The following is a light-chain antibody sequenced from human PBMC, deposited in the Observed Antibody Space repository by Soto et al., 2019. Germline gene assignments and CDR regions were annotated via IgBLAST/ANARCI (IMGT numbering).Light chain of an antibody. CDR2: GAS. CDR3: QQRSNWPLT. V-gene: IGKV3-11*01. CDR1: QSVSSSY. Sequence: ATLSCRASQSVSSSYLAWYQQKPGQPPRLLIYGASNRATGIPARFSGSGSGTDFTLTISSLEPEDFAVYYCQQRSNWPLTFGGGTKVDIK. J-gene: IGKJ4*01.